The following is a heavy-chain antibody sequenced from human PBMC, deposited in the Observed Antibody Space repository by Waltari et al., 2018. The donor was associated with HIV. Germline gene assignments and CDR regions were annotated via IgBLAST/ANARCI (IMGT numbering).Heavy chain of an antibody. V-gene: IGHV3-7*01. D-gene: IGHD3-16*01. CDR2: IKQDGSEK. CDR3: AGRSPARRLNWFGP. J-gene: IGHJ5*02. CDR1: GFTFSTFG. Sequence: EVQLVESGGGLVQPGGSLRLSCEASGFTFSTFGLSWVRQAPGKGLEWVANIKQDGSEKYYVDSVKGRFTISRDNAKNSLYLQMNSLRAEDTAVYYCAGRSPARRLNWFGPWGQGTLVTVSS.